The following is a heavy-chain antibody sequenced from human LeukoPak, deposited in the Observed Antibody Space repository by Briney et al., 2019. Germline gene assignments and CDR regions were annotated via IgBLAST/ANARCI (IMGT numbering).Heavy chain of an antibody. D-gene: IGHD3-16*01. CDR1: GYTFTSYY. Sequence: EASVKVSCKASGYTFTSYYMNWVRQAPGQGLEWMGIINPTGGSTSYAQKFQGRVTMTRDTSTSTVYMELSSLRSEDPAVYYCARGLTFGGVTNDAFDIWGQGTMVTVSS. CDR3: ARGLTFGGVTNDAFDI. CDR2: INPTGGST. J-gene: IGHJ3*02. V-gene: IGHV1-46*01.